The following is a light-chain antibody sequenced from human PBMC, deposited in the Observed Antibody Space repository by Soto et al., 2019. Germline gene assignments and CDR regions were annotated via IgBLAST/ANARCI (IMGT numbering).Light chain of an antibody. Sequence: DIQMTQSPSTLSASVGDRVTITCRASQSISSWLAWYQQKPGKAPKLLIYDASSLESGVPSRFSGSGSGTEFTLTISSLQPGDFATYYCQQYRTYSFGQGSRVEIK. CDR1: QSISSW. CDR2: DAS. CDR3: QQYRTYS. V-gene: IGKV1-5*01. J-gene: IGKJ1*01.